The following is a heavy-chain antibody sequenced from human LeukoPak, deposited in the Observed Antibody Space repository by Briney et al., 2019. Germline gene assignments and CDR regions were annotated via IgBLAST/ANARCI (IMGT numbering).Heavy chain of an antibody. CDR1: GGSITSTNY. J-gene: IGHJ4*02. Sequence: SETLSLTCGVSGGSITSTNYWTWVRQPPGKGLEWIGEVNLQGSTNYNPSLMGRVAISVDMSENHVSLQLTSVTAADTAVYYCAREGGPYRPLDYSGQGTLVTVSS. CDR3: AREGGPYRPLDY. V-gene: IGHV4-4*02. CDR2: VNLQGST.